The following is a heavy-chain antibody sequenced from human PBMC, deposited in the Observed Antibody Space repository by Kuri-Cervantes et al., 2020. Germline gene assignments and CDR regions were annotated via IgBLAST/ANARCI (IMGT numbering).Heavy chain of an antibody. J-gene: IGHJ4*02. Sequence: ASVKVSCKPSTYIFTTYGINWVRQAPGQGLEWMGWISVYNGDTDYAQRLQGRITMTTDTSKSTAYMELSSLRSEDTAVYYCASNYDYVWGSYRQLDYWGQGTLVTVSS. V-gene: IGHV1-18*01. CDR1: TYIFTTYG. CDR2: ISVYNGDT. CDR3: ASNYDYVWGSYRQLDY. D-gene: IGHD3-16*02.